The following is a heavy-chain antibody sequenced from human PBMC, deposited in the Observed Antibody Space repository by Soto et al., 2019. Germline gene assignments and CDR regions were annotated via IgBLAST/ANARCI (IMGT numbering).Heavy chain of an antibody. V-gene: IGHV3-33*01. Sequence: HPGGSLRLSCAASGFTFSSYGMHWVRQAPGKGLEWVAVIWYDGSNKYYADSVKGRFTISRDNSKNTLYLQMNSLRAEDTAVYYCARVTGYSGVGAFDIWGQGTMVTVSS. CDR1: GFTFSSYG. CDR3: ARVTGYSGVGAFDI. J-gene: IGHJ3*02. CDR2: IWYDGSNK. D-gene: IGHD2-15*01.